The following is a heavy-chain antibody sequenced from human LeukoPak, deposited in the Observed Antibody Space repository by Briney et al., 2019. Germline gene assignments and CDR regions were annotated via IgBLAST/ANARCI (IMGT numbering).Heavy chain of an antibody. CDR1: GGSISSGSYY. CDR3: ARDSPTYNISTGYYIGWFDP. Sequence: SETLSLTCTVSGGSISSGSYYWSWIRQPAGKGLEWIGRIYTSGSTNYNPSLKSRVTISVDTAKNLFSLKLSSVTAADTAVYYCARDSPTYNISTGYYIGWFDPWGQGTLVTVSS. J-gene: IGHJ5*02. CDR2: IYTSGST. D-gene: IGHD3-9*01. V-gene: IGHV4-61*02.